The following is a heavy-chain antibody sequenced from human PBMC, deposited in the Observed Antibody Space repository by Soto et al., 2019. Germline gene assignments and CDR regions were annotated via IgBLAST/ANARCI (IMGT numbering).Heavy chain of an antibody. D-gene: IGHD6-19*01. V-gene: IGHV1-8*01. Sequence: SVKVSCKAAGYAFTSYDINCVRQNTGQGFEWMGWMNPNSGNTGYAQKFQGRVTMTRNTSISTAYMELSSLRSEDTAVYYCASQAVAGAMNYYYGMDVWGQGTTVTVSS. CDR2: MNPNSGNT. CDR3: ASQAVAGAMNYYYGMDV. CDR1: GYAFTSYD. J-gene: IGHJ6*02.